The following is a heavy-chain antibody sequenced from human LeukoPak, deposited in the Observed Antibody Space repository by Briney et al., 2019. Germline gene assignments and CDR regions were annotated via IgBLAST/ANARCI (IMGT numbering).Heavy chain of an antibody. CDR1: GFTFSSYG. CDR3: ARGPGIAAAGSFDY. CDR2: IWYDGSNK. D-gene: IGHD6-13*01. J-gene: IGHJ4*02. V-gene: IGHV3-33*01. Sequence: GRSLRLSCAASGFTFSSYGMHWVRQAPGKGLEWVAVIWYDGSNKYYADSVKGRFTISRDNSKNTLYLQMNSLGAEDTAVYYCARGPGIAAAGSFDYWGQGTLVTVSS.